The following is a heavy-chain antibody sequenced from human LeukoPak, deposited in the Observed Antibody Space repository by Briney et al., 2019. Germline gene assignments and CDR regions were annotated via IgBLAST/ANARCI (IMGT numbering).Heavy chain of an antibody. CDR1: GFISSTYS. Sequence: GESLRLSCAASGFISSTYSMYWVRQAPGKGLECVSYISSHSSTIYYADSVKGRFTISRDNAKNSLYLQMNSLRDEDTAVYYCARGYCSGGSCYAGAGYWGQGTLVTVSS. CDR3: ARGYCSGGSCYAGAGY. V-gene: IGHV3-48*02. CDR2: ISSHSSTI. D-gene: IGHD2-15*01. J-gene: IGHJ4*02.